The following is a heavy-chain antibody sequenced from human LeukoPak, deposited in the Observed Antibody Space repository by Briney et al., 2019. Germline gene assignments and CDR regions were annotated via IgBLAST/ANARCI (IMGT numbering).Heavy chain of an antibody. CDR1: GGTFSSYA. J-gene: IGHJ3*02. V-gene: IGHV1-69*01. D-gene: IGHD3-22*01. CDR2: IIPIFGTA. Sequence: SVKVSCKASGGTFSSYAISWVRQAPGQGLEWMGGIIPIFGTANYAQKFQGRATITADESTGTAYMELSSLRSEDTAVYYCARGRITMIVGTDRNAFDIWGQGTMVTVSS. CDR3: ARGRITMIVGTDRNAFDI.